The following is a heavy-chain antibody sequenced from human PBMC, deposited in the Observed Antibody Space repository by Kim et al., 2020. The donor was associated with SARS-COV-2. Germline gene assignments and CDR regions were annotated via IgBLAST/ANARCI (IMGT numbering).Heavy chain of an antibody. Sequence: SVKVSCKASGGTFSSYAISWVRQAPGQGLEWMGGIIPIFGTANYAQKFQGRVTITADESTSTAYMELSSLRSEDTAVYYCARVWCGGDCYWSRVPKYNWFDPWGQGTLVTVSS. CDR3: ARVWCGGDCYWSRVPKYNWFDP. J-gene: IGHJ5*02. CDR1: GGTFSSYA. CDR2: IIPIFGTA. V-gene: IGHV1-69*13. D-gene: IGHD2-21*01.